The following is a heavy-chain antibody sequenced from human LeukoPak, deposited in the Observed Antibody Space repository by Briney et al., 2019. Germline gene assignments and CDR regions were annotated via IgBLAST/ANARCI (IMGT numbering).Heavy chain of an antibody. CDR1: GGSISSGDYY. V-gene: IGHV4-30-4*08. Sequence: PSETLSLTCTVSGGSISSGDYYWSWIRQPPGKGLEWIGYIYCSGSTYYNPSLKSRVTISVDTSKNQFSLKLSSVTAADTAVYYCARATPFGFGESFDYWGQGTLVTVSS. CDR2: IYCSGST. CDR3: ARATPFGFGESFDY. D-gene: IGHD3-10*01. J-gene: IGHJ4*02.